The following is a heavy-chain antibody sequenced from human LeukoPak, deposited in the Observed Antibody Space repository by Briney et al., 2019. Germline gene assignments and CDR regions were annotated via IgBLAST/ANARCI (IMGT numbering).Heavy chain of an antibody. Sequence: PGGSLRLSCAPSIFTLRNYRMSCVRHAPEEGLECVANIKQDGRETYTVHSAKVQFPISKANAKTTLSLQINSLRAEDTAVYYCARQRGSGCLDYWGQGTLVTVSS. CDR3: ARQRGSGCLDY. V-gene: IGHV3-7*01. CDR2: IKQDGRET. D-gene: IGHD6-19*01. CDR1: IFTLRNYR. J-gene: IGHJ4*02.